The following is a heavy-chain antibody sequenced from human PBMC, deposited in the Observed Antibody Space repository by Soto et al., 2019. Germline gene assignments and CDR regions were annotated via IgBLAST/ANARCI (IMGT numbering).Heavy chain of an antibody. CDR2: SSTYNGNT. J-gene: IGHJ4*02. Sequence: QVQLVQSGAEVKKPGASVKVSCKASGYTFTSYGISWVRQAPGQGLEWMGRSSTYNGNTNYAQKLQGRVTMTTDTSTSTAYMELRSLRSDDTAVYYCARDNEDSRSFQPGVGYWGQGTLVTVSS. CDR3: ARDNEDSRSFQPGVGY. V-gene: IGHV1-18*01. CDR1: GYTFTSYG. D-gene: IGHD3-22*01.